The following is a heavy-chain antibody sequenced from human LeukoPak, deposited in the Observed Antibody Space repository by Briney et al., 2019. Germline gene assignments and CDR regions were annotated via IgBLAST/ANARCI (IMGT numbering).Heavy chain of an antibody. Sequence: GGSLRLSCAASGFTFSSYSMNWVRQAPGKGLEWVSSISSSSSYIYYADSVKGRFTISRDDAKNSLYLQMNSLRAEDTAVYYCARVAFGGDDYDDSSGYYSFDYWGQGTLVTVSS. V-gene: IGHV3-21*01. D-gene: IGHD3-22*01. J-gene: IGHJ4*02. CDR3: ARVAFGGDDYDDSSGYYSFDY. CDR2: ISSSSSYI. CDR1: GFTFSSYS.